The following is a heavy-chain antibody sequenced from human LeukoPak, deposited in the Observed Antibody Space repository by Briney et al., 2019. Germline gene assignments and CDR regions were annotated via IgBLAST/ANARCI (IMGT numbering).Heavy chain of an antibody. Sequence: GGSLRLSCAASGFNFSIYSMTWVRQAPGKGLQWISYISSTGGTIYYADSVKGRFTISRDKAKNSLYLQMNSLRVEDTAVYYCARDRWFGEFLPAQCDYWGQGSLVTVSS. CDR2: ISSTGGTI. CDR3: ARDRWFGEFLPAQCDY. V-gene: IGHV3-48*01. J-gene: IGHJ4*02. CDR1: GFNFSIYS. D-gene: IGHD3-10*01.